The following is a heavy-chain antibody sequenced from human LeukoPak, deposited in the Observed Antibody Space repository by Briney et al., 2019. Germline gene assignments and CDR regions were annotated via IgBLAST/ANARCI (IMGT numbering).Heavy chain of an antibody. CDR3: AKDIFSTVVVPAASNWFDP. V-gene: IGHV3-23*01. J-gene: IGHJ5*02. D-gene: IGHD2-2*01. CDR1: GFTFSSYA. Sequence: GGSLRLSRAASGFTFSSYAMSWVRQAPGKGLEWVSAISGSGGSTYYADSVKGRFTISRDNSKNTLYLQMNSLRAEDTAVYYCAKDIFSTVVVPAASNWFDPWGQGTLVTVSS. CDR2: ISGSGGST.